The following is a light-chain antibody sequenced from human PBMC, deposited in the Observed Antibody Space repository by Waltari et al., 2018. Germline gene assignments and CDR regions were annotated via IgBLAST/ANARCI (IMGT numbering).Light chain of an antibody. CDR3: QQAKSFPLT. Sequence: DIQLTQSPSSVSAAVGDRVTITCRASQGISSWLAWYQQKPGNAPKLLISAASTLESGVPSRFSGGGSGTDFTLTISSLQPEDVATYYCQQAKSFPLTFGGGTRVEI. J-gene: IGKJ4*01. V-gene: IGKV1-12*01. CDR1: QGISSW. CDR2: AAS.